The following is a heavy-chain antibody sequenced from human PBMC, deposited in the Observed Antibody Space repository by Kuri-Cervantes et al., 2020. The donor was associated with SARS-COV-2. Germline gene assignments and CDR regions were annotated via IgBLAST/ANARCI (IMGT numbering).Heavy chain of an antibody. CDR1: GFTVSSNY. CDR2: ISTSSSYT. CDR3: ARELVVRAAIYVFDI. D-gene: IGHD2-2*02. V-gene: IGHV3-21*01. J-gene: IGHJ3*02. Sequence: GGSLRLSCAASGFTVSSNYMSWVRQAPGKGLEWVSSISTSSSYTYYADSVKGRFTISRDNAKNSLYLQMNSLRAEDTAVYYCARELVVRAAIYVFDIWGQGTMVTVSS.